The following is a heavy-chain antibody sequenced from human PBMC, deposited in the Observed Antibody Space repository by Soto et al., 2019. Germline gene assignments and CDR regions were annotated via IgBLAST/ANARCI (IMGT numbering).Heavy chain of an antibody. D-gene: IGHD5-18*01. CDR1: GYTFTTYG. V-gene: IGHV1-18*01. CDR2: ISGYNGQT. CDR3: ARDGRKELWVEGRNAMDA. J-gene: IGHJ6*02. Sequence: QVQLVQSGPEVKKPGASVKVSCKASGYTFTTYGISWVRQAPGQGLEWMGWISGYNGQTNYAQKFRGRVTITTDTSKSTAYMELRGLRSDDTAMYYCARDGRKELWVEGRNAMDAWGQGTTVTVSS.